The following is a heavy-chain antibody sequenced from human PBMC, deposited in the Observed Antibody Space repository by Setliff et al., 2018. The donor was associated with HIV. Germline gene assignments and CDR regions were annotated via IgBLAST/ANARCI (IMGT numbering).Heavy chain of an antibody. V-gene: IGHV4-39*01. CDR1: GAPISSGSYY. CDR3: ERAPDY. J-gene: IGHJ4*02. Sequence: PSETLSLTCTVSGAPISSGSYYWGWIRQPPGKGLEWIGSMYYSGTTYYNPSLKSRVTISVDTSKTQFSLKLNSVTAADTAVYYCERAPDYWGQGTLVTVSS. CDR2: MYYSGTT.